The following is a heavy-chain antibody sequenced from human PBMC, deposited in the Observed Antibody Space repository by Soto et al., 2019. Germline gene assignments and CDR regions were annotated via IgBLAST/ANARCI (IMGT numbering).Heavy chain of an antibody. CDR2: ISSSSSTI. CDR3: ARTGRTYYYDSSGYNFDY. Sequence: PGGSLRLSCAASGFTFSSYSMNWVRQAPGKXLEWVSYISSSSSTIYYADSVKGRFTISRDNAKNSLYLQMNSLRDEDTAVYYCARTGRTYYYDSSGYNFDYWGQGTLVTVSS. CDR1: GFTFSSYS. V-gene: IGHV3-48*02. J-gene: IGHJ4*02. D-gene: IGHD3-22*01.